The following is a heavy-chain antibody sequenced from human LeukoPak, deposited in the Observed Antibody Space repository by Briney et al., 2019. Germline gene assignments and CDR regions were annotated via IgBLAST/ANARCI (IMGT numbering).Heavy chain of an antibody. CDR3: ASGEMATVTLDY. CDR1: GFIVSTKY. V-gene: IGHV3-53*01. Sequence: GGSLRLSCAASGFIVSTKYMTWVRQAPGKGLEWVLVIYSGGGTYYADSVKGRFTISRDNSKNTLYLQMNNLRADDTAVYYCASGEMATVTLDYWGHGTLVVVSS. J-gene: IGHJ4*01. D-gene: IGHD5-24*01. CDR2: IYSGGGT.